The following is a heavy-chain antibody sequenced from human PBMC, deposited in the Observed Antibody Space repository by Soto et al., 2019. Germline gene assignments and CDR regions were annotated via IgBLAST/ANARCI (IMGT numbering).Heavy chain of an antibody. Sequence: QVQLQESGPGLVKPSETLSLTCTVSGGSVSSGSYYWSWIRQPPGKGLEWIGYIYYSGSTNYNPSLKRRVTISVDTSKNQFSLKLSSVTAADTAVYYCARVGGDVQRRGRGYYYGMDVWGQGTTVTVSS. CDR1: GGSVSSGSYY. J-gene: IGHJ6*02. CDR3: ARVGGDVQRRGRGYYYGMDV. V-gene: IGHV4-61*01. D-gene: IGHD2-21*01. CDR2: IYYSGST.